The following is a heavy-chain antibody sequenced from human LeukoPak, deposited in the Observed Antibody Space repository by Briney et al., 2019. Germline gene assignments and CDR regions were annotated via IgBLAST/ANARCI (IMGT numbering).Heavy chain of an antibody. Sequence: PSETLSLTCAVYGGSFSGYYWSWIRQPPGKGLEWIGEINHSGSTNYNPSLKSRVTISVDTSKNQFSLKLTSVTAADTAVYYCARDPDGYKFFDYWGRGSPVIVSS. J-gene: IGHJ4*02. D-gene: IGHD5-24*01. V-gene: IGHV4-34*01. CDR3: ARDPDGYKFFDY. CDR1: GGSFSGYY. CDR2: INHSGST.